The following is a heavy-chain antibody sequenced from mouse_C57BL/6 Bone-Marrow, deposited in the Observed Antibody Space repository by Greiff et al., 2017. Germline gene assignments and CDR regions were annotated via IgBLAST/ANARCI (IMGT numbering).Heavy chain of an antibody. Sequence: EVQLQQSGTVLARPGASVKMSCKTSGYKFTSYWMHWVKQRPGQGLEWIGAIYPGNSDTSYNQKFKGKAKLTAVPSASTAYMELSSLTNEDAAVYYCTKDGYYDWYFDVWGTGTTVTVSS. V-gene: IGHV1-5*01. CDR1: GYKFTSYW. J-gene: IGHJ1*03. CDR2: IYPGNSDT. CDR3: TKDGYYDWYFDV. D-gene: IGHD2-3*01.